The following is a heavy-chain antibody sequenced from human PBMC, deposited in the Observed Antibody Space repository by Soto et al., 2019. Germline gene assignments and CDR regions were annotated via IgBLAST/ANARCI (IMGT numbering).Heavy chain of an antibody. D-gene: IGHD3-10*01. V-gene: IGHV3-30*18. CDR2: ISYDGSDK. J-gene: IGHJ5*02. CDR1: GFTFSSYG. CDR3: AKGGGYYDGGAYNPFAP. Sequence: GGSLRLSCAASGFTFSSYGMHWVRQAPGKGLEWVAVISYDGSDKYYADSVKGRFTISRDNSKNTLYLQMNGLGADDPAVYHYAKGGGYYDGGAYNPFAPWAQGTLVTGS.